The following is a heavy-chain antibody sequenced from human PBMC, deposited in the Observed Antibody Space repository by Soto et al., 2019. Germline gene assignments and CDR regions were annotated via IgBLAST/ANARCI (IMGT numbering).Heavy chain of an antibody. CDR2: ISGSGGST. CDR3: AKDRLSVARLLYSFDY. D-gene: IGHD6-25*01. Sequence: EVQLLESGGGLVQPGGSLRLSCAASGFTFSSYAMSWVRQAPGKGLEWVSAISGSGGSTYYADSVKGRFTISRDNSKNTLYLQMNSLRAEHTAVYYCAKDRLSVARLLYSFDYWGQGTLVTVSS. V-gene: IGHV3-23*01. CDR1: GFTFSSYA. J-gene: IGHJ4*02.